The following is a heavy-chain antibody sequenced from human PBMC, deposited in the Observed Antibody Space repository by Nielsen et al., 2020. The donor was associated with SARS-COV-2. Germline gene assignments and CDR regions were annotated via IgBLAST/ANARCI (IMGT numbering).Heavy chain of an antibody. J-gene: IGHJ6*02. CDR2: INPYSGGT. D-gene: IGHD4-17*01. CDR1: GYTFTDYY. V-gene: IGHV1-2*06. Sequence: SVKVSCKASGYTFTDYYIHWVRQAPGQGLEWMGRINPYSGGTNYAQKFQGTVTMTRDASISTVYMELSRLRSDDTAVYYCAREGTDYGDLRGSMDVWGQGTTVTVSS. CDR3: AREGTDYGDLRGSMDV.